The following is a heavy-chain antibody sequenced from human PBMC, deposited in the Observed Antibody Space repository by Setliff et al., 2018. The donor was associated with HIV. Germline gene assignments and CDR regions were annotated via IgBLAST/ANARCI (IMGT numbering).Heavy chain of an antibody. D-gene: IGHD2-8*01. CDR3: ARYVWSNAPRDH. CDR2: IKQDGNEK. J-gene: IGHJ5*02. CDR1: GFTFSNYW. Sequence: PGGSLRLSCAASGFTFSNYWMTWVRQAPGKGLEWVASIKQDGNEKYYMDSVKGRFTISRDDLKNALYLEVNSLRVEDTAIYYCARYVWSNAPRDHWGQGTLVTVSS. V-gene: IGHV3-7*01.